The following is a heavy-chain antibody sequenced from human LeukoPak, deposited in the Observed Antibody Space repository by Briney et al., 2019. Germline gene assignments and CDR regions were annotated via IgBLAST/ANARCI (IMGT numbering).Heavy chain of an antibody. Sequence: PGGSLRLSCAASGFTFSNYNMNWVRQAPGRGLEWVSSITSGSTYVFYTDSVKGRFTISRDNAKNSQYLQMNSLRVEDTALYYCARAQTYGDSRLLLDYWGQGTLVTVSS. D-gene: IGHD2-21*02. CDR1: GFTFSNYN. V-gene: IGHV3-21*04. J-gene: IGHJ4*02. CDR3: ARAQTYGDSRLLLDY. CDR2: ITSGSTYV.